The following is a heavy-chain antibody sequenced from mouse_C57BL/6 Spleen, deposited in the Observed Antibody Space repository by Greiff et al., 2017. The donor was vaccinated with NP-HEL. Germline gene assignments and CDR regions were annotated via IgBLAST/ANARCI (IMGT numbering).Heavy chain of an antibody. CDR1: GYAFTNYL. Sequence: VQLQQSGAELVRPGTSVKVSCKASGYAFTNYLIEWVKQRPGQGLEWIGVINPGSGGTNYNEKFKGKATLTADKSSSTAYMQRSSLTSEDSAVYFGERARELGEDYWGQGTTLTVAS. V-gene: IGHV1-54*01. J-gene: IGHJ2*01. D-gene: IGHD4-1*01. CDR2: INPGSGGT. CDR3: ERARELGEDY.